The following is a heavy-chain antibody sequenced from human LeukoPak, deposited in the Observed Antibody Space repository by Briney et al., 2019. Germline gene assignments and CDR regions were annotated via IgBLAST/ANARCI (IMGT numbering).Heavy chain of an antibody. CDR1: GGTFSRYA. CDR3: ARDEYCSSTSCYTGYYGMDV. D-gene: IGHD2-2*02. V-gene: IGHV1-69*04. Sequence: GASVTVSCKASGGTFSRYAISWVRQAPGQGLEWMGRIIPILGIANYAQKFQGRVTITADKSTSTAYMELSSLRSEDTAVYYCARDEYCSSTSCYTGYYGMDVWGQGTTVTVSS. J-gene: IGHJ6*02. CDR2: IIPILGIA.